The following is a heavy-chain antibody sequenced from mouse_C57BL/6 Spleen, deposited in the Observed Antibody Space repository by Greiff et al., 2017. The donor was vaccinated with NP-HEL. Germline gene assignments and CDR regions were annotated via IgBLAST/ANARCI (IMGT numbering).Heavy chain of an antibody. D-gene: IGHD2-4*01. V-gene: IGHV1-15*01. CDR1: GYTFTDYE. Sequence: VKLVESGAELVRPGASVTLSCKASGYTFTDYEMHRVKQTPVHGLEWIGAIDPETGGTAYNQKFKGKAILTADKSSSTAYMELRSLTSEDSAVYYCTRCNYDYDRGGYYYAMDYWGQGTSVTVSS. CDR2: IDPETGGT. J-gene: IGHJ4*01. CDR3: TRCNYDYDRGGYYYAMDY.